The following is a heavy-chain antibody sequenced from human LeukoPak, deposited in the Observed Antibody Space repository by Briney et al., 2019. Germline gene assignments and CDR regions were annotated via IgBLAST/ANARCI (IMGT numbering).Heavy chain of an antibody. CDR1: GFTFSSYA. V-gene: IGHV3-23*01. J-gene: IGHJ4*02. D-gene: IGHD1-26*01. CDR3: AKVAYSGSYGALDY. CDR2: ISGSGGST. Sequence: PGGSLRLSCAASGFTFSSYAMSWVRRAPGKGLEWVSAISGSGGSTYYADSVKGRFTISRDNSKNTLYLQVYSLRVEDTAVYYCAKVAYSGSYGALDYWGQGTLVTVSS.